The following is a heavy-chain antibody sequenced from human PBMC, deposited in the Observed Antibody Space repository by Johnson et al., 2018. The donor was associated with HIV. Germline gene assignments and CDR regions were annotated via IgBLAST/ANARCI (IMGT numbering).Heavy chain of an antibody. D-gene: IGHD2-21*02. CDR3: ARGGAYCGGDCNAFDI. CDR2: ISYDGSNK. CDR1: GFTFSNFA. Sequence: QVQLVESGGGVVQPGRSLRLSCAASGFTFSNFAMHWVRQAPGKGLEWVVVISYDGSNKYFADSVKGRCTISRDNSKNSLYLQMNSLRAEDTAVYYCARGGAYCGGDCNAFDIWGQGTMVTVSS. V-gene: IGHV3-30*04. J-gene: IGHJ3*02.